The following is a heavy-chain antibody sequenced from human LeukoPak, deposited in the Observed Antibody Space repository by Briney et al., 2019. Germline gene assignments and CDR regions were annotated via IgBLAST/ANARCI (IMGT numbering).Heavy chain of an antibody. CDR3: AREGSIAVAGTMFDY. V-gene: IGHV1-2*02. CDR1: GYTFTGYY. Sequence: ASVKVSCKASGYTFTGYYMHWVRQAPGQGLEWMGWINPNSGGTNYAQKFQGRVTMTRDTSISTAYMELSRLRSDDTAVYYCAREGSIAVAGTMFDYWGQGTLVTVSS. D-gene: IGHD6-19*01. CDR2: INPNSGGT. J-gene: IGHJ4*02.